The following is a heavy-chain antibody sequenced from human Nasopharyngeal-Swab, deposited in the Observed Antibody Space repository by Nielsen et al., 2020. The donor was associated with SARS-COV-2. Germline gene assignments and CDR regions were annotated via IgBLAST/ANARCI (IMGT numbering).Heavy chain of an antibody. CDR1: GYSFTSYW. Sequence: GEPLKISCKGSGYSFTSYWISWVRQMPGKGLEWMGRIDPSDSYTNYSPSFQGHVTISADKSISTAYLQWSSLKASDTAMYYCARVKDTAMVKFLDYWGQGTLVTVSS. CDR3: ARVKDTAMVKFLDY. CDR2: IDPSDSYT. J-gene: IGHJ4*02. D-gene: IGHD5-18*01. V-gene: IGHV5-10-1*01.